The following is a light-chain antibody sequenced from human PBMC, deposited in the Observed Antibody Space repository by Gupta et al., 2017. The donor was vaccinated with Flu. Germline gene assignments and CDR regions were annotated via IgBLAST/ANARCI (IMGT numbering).Light chain of an antibody. CDR1: QSVSSSD. CDR2: GAS. J-gene: IGKJ3*01. V-gene: IGKV3-20*01. Sequence: EVVLMQSPGTLSLSPGERATLSCRASQSVSSSDLAWYQQRPGQAPRLLIYGASSRATGVPDRFSGSGSGTAFTLTISRLEAEDSAVYYCQLYGNSPVFTFGPGTKVDIK. CDR3: QLYGNSPVFT.